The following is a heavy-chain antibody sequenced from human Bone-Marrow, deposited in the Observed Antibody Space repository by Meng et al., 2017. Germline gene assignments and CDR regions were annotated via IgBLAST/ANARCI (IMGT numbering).Heavy chain of an antibody. V-gene: IGHV1-18*01. D-gene: IGHD3-10*01. Sequence: ASVKVSCKASGYTFTSYGISWVRQAPGQGLEWMGWISAYNGNTNYAQKLQGRVTMTTDTSTSTAYMELRSLRSEDTAVYYCARDPRGGSGSYYPYYYYGMDVWGQGTTVTVSS. CDR3: ARDPRGGSGSYYPYYYYGMDV. J-gene: IGHJ6*02. CDR2: ISAYNGNT. CDR1: GYTFTSYG.